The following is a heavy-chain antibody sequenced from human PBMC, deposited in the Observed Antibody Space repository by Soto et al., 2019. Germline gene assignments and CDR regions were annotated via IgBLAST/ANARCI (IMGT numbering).Heavy chain of an antibody. CDR1: AISISSFY. CDR3: GYYDFWSGLK. Sequence: PSETLSLTCTVSAISISSFYWSWMRQPPGKGLEWIGYIYYSGNTNYNPSLNSRVTMSVDTSENQFSLRLTSVTAADTAMYYCGYYDFWSGLKWGQGTLVTVSS. CDR2: IYYSGNT. V-gene: IGHV4-59*08. D-gene: IGHD3-3*01. J-gene: IGHJ4*02.